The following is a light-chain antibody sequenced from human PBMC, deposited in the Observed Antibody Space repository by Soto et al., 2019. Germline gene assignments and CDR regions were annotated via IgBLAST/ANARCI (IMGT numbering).Light chain of an antibody. CDR2: GAS. CDR3: QQYDDSMT. J-gene: IGKJ1*01. V-gene: IGKV3-20*01. CDR1: LNVNSY. Sequence: EIVLTQSPGALSLSPGERATLSCRASLNVNSYLAWYQQKPGQAPRLLIYGASTRATGIPDRFSGSGSGTDFTLTISRLEPEDFAVYHCQQYDDSMTFGQGTKVDIK.